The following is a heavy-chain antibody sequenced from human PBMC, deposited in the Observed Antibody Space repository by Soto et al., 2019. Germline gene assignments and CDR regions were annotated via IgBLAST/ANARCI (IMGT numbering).Heavy chain of an antibody. D-gene: IGHD3-3*01. V-gene: IGHV1-18*01. Sequence: ASVKVSCKASGYTFTTYDISWVRQAPGQGLEWVGWISAYSGNTNYAKKVQGRVTMTTDTSTSTAYMELSSLRSEDTAVYYCARDPYYDFWSGYLIDYYYGMDVWGQGTTVTVSS. CDR1: GYTFTTYD. CDR2: ISAYSGNT. CDR3: ARDPYYDFWSGYLIDYYYGMDV. J-gene: IGHJ6*02.